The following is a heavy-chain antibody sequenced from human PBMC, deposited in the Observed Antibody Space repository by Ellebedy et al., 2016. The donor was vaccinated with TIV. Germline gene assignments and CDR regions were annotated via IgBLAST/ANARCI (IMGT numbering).Heavy chain of an antibody. CDR1: GGSISSYY. J-gene: IGHJ4*02. V-gene: IGHV4-59*08. Sequence: SETLSLTCTVSGGSISSYYWSWIRQPPGKGLEWLGYIYYSGSTNYNPSLKSRVTISVDTSKNQFSLKLNSVTAADTAVYYCARGDGWGYFDYWGQGTLVTVSS. D-gene: IGHD3-16*01. CDR3: ARGDGWGYFDY. CDR2: IYYSGST.